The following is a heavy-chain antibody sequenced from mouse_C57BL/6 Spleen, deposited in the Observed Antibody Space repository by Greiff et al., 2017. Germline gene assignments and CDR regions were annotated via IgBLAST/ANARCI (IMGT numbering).Heavy chain of an antibody. D-gene: IGHD3-2*02. CDR2: INPGSGGT. V-gene: IGHV1-54*01. Sequence: QVQLQQSGAELVRPGTSVKVSCKASGYAFTNYLIEWVKQRPGQGLEWIGVINPGSGGTNYNEKFKGKATLTADKSSSTAYMQLSSLTSADSAVFFCARSGYHGWYFDVWGTGTTVTVSS. J-gene: IGHJ1*03. CDR3: ARSGYHGWYFDV. CDR1: GYAFTNYL.